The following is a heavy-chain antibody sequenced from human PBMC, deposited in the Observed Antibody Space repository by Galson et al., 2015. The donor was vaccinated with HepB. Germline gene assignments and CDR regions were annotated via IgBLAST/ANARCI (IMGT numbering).Heavy chain of an antibody. CDR3: TTDPGYYYDSSGYYYSDY. V-gene: IGHV3-15*01. CDR1: GFTFSNAW. CDR2: IKSKTDGGTT. D-gene: IGHD3-22*01. Sequence: SLRLSCAASGFTFSNAWMSWVRQAPGKGLEWVGRIKSKTDGGTTDYAAPVKGRFTISRDDSKNTLYLQMNSLKTEDTAVYYCTTDPGYYYDSSGYYYSDYWGQGTLVTVSS. J-gene: IGHJ4*02.